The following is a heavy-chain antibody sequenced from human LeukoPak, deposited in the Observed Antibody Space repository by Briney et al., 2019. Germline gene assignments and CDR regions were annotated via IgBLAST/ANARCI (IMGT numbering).Heavy chain of an antibody. J-gene: IGHJ6*02. CDR2: INAGNGNT. Sequence: ASVKVSCKASGYTFTSYAMHWVRQAPGQRLEWMGWINAGNGNTKYSQKFQGRVTITRDTSASTAYMELSSLRSEDTAVYYCAREDYDILTGARYGMDVWGQGTTVTVSS. CDR3: AREDYDILTGARYGMDV. D-gene: IGHD3-9*01. V-gene: IGHV1-3*01. CDR1: GYTFTSYA.